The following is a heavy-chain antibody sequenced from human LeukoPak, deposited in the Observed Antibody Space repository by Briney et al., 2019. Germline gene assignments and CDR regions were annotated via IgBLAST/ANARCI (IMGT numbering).Heavy chain of an antibody. D-gene: IGHD2-2*01. CDR2: IYSGGST. J-gene: IGHJ4*02. CDR3: ARYCSSTSCLYFDY. V-gene: IGHV3-53*01. CDR1: GFTISSNY. Sequence: GGSLRLSCAASGFTISSNYMSWVRQAPGKGLEWVSVIYSGGSTYYADSVKGRFTISRDNSKNTLYLQMNSLRAEDTAVYYCARYCSSTSCLYFDYWGQGTLVTVSS.